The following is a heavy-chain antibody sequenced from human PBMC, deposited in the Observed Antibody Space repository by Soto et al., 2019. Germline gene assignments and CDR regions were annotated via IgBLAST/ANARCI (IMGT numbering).Heavy chain of an antibody. Sequence: ASVKVSCKASGYNFLTYGISWLRQAPGRGLEWMGWISTDNTHRNYAQNFQERVTMTTDTSTNTAYMEWRSLRSDDTAIYYCARDRPGISVIRAVKTYNYFDPWGQGTLVTVSS. CDR1: GYNFLTYG. CDR2: ISTDNTHR. CDR3: ARDRPGISVIRAVKTYNYFDP. J-gene: IGHJ5*02. D-gene: IGHD3-10*01. V-gene: IGHV1-18*01.